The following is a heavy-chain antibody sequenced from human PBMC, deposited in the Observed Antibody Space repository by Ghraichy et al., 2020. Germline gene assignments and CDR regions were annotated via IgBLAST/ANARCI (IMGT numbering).Heavy chain of an antibody. V-gene: IGHV3-33*01. CDR2: LLYDGSNT. Sequence: GESLNISCAASGFTFGGFGMHWVRQAPGKGLECVATLLYDGSNTNYADSVKGRFTISRDNPKKTMYLQMNNLRVEDTAVYYCARDGVGATVFKGYLDYWGQGTPVTVSA. CDR3: ARDGVGATVFKGYLDY. CDR1: GFTFGGFG. J-gene: IGHJ4*02. D-gene: IGHD1-26*01.